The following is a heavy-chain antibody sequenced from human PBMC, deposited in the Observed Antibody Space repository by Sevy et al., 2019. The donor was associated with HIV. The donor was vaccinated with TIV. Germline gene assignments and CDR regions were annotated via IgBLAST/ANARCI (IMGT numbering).Heavy chain of an antibody. J-gene: IGHJ4*02. Sequence: GGSLRLSCEASGFTFSSYWMSWVRQAPGKGLEWVANIKEDGSVKYYVESMKGRFTISRDNAMNSVYLQMNSLRAEDAAMYYCVRAIGAAGSYWGLGTLVTVSS. CDR2: IKEDGSVK. V-gene: IGHV3-7*01. CDR1: GFTFSSYW. CDR3: VRAIGAAGSY. D-gene: IGHD6-13*01.